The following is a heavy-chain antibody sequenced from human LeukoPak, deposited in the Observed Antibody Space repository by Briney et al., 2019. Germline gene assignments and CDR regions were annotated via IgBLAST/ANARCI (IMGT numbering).Heavy chain of an antibody. J-gene: IGHJ4*02. CDR1: GFTFSSYS. Sequence: PGGSLRLSCAASGFTFSSYSMNWVRQAPGKGLEWVSSISSSSYIYYADSVKGRFTISRDNAKNSLYLQMNSLRAEDTAVYYCAREDSYYYGSGSYPFDYWGQGTLVTVSS. CDR3: AREDSYYYGSGSYPFDY. CDR2: ISSSSYI. V-gene: IGHV3-21*01. D-gene: IGHD3-10*01.